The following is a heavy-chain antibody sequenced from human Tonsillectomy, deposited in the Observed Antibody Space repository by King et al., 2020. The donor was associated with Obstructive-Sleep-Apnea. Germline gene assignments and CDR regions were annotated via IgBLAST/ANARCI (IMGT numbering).Heavy chain of an antibody. CDR2: IKQDGSEK. Sequence: EVQLVESGGGLVQPGGSLRLSCAASGFTFSSYWMSWVRQAPGKGLEWVANIKQDGSEKYYVDSVKGRITISRYNAKNSLYLQMNCLRTEDTAVYYCARDREGVFGTFDYWGQGTLVTVSS. J-gene: IGHJ4*02. D-gene: IGHD3-16*01. V-gene: IGHV3-7*03. CDR1: GFTFSSYW. CDR3: ARDREGVFGTFDY.